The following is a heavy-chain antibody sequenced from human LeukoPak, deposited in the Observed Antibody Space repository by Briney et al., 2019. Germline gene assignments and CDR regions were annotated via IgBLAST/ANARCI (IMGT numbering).Heavy chain of an antibody. V-gene: IGHV3-48*03. J-gene: IGHJ5*02. Sequence: PGGSLRLSCAASGFTFSSYEMNWVRQAPGKGLEWVSYISSSGSTIYYADSVKGRFTIPRDNAKNSLYLQMNSLRAEDTAVYYCATLSTRIAVAGGYNWFDPWGQGTLVTVSS. CDR2: ISSSGSTI. CDR3: ATLSTRIAVAGGYNWFDP. D-gene: IGHD6-19*01. CDR1: GFTFSSYE.